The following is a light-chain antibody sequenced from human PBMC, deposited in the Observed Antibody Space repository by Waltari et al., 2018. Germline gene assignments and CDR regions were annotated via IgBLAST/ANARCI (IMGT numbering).Light chain of an antibody. Sequence: QSALTQPASVSGSPGQSITISCTGPSSDVGTYTLVSWYQQHPGKAPKFIIYEGTKRPSGVSDRFSGSNSGITASLTISGLQAEDEADYYCCLHGGSSWVFGGGTKLTVI. J-gene: IGLJ3*02. CDR3: CLHGGSSWV. CDR2: EGT. V-gene: IGLV2-23*01. CDR1: SSDVGTYTL.